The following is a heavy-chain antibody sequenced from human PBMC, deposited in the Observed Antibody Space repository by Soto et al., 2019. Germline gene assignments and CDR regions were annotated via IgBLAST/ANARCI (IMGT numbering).Heavy chain of an antibody. CDR3: ASTMDV. CDR2: ISYDGSNK. Sequence: QVQLVESGGGVVQPGRSLRLSCAASGFTFSSYAMNWVRQAPGKGLEWVAVISYDGSNKYYADSVKGRFTISRDNSKNTLYLQMNSLRDEDTAVYYCASTMDVWGQGTTVTVS. V-gene: IGHV3-30-3*01. J-gene: IGHJ6*02. CDR1: GFTFSSYA.